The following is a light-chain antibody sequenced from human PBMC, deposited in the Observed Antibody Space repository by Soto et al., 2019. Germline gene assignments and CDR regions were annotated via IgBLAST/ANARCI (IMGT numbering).Light chain of an antibody. CDR3: CSYAGSYTWV. V-gene: IGLV2-11*01. Sequence: QSALTQPRSVSGSPGQSVTISCTGTSSDVGDYIYVSWYQQHPGKAPKLMIYDGSKRPSGVPDRFSGSKSGNTASLTISGLQAEDEADYYCCSYAGSYTWVFGGGTKLTVL. CDR1: SSDVGDYIY. CDR2: DGS. J-gene: IGLJ3*02.